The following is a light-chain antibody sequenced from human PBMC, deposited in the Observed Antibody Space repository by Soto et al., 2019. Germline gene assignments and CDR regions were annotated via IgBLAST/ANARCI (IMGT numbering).Light chain of an antibody. CDR2: EVN. CDR3: SSYAGSNNVYV. V-gene: IGLV2-8*01. CDR1: SSDVGGYNY. Sequence: QSALTQPPSASGSPGQSVTISCTGTSSDVGGYNYVSWYQQHPGKAPKLIIYEVNKRPSGVPDRFSGSKSGNTASLTVSGLQTEDETDYYCSSYAGSNNVYVFGTGTKVTVL. J-gene: IGLJ1*01.